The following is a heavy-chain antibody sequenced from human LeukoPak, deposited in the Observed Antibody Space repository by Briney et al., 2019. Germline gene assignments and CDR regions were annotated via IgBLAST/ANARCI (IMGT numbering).Heavy chain of an antibody. CDR2: IKQDGSEK. V-gene: IGHV3-7*03. CDR1: GFTFSSYG. CDR3: AREGLAGLWLLPSDAFDI. D-gene: IGHD3-22*01. J-gene: IGHJ3*02. Sequence: GGSLRLSCAASGFTFSSYGMSWVRQAPGQGLEWVANIKQDGSEKYYVDSVKGRFTISRDNAKNSLYLQMNSLRDEDTAVYYCAREGLAGLWLLPSDAFDIWGQGTMVTVSS.